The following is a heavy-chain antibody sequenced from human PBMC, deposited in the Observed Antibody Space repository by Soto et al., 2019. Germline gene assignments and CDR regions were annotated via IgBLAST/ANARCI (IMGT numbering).Heavy chain of an antibody. CDR2: ISAYNGNT. CDR3: AGFRYSSSYYYYGMDV. Sequence: ASVKVSCKASGYTFTSYGISWVRQAPGQGLEWMGWISAYNGNTNYAQKLQGRVTMTTDTSTSTAYMELRSLRSDDTAVYYCAGFRYSSSYYYYGMDVWGQGTTVTVSS. CDR1: GYTFTSYG. J-gene: IGHJ6*02. D-gene: IGHD6-6*01. V-gene: IGHV1-18*04.